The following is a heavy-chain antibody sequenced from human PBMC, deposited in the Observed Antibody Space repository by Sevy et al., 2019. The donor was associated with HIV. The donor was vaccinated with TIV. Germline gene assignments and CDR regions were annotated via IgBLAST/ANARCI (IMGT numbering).Heavy chain of an antibody. D-gene: IGHD1-26*01. J-gene: IGHJ4*02. CDR2: IYYTGHI. V-gene: IGHV4-59*08. Sequence: SETLSLTCTVSGGSITSLYWNWIRQPPGKGLEWIANIYYTGHINYNPSLKSRVTLSLDTSKNQFYLRLSSVTAADTAMYYCAGENAWGRGYSWGQGTLVTVSS. CDR1: GGSITSLY. CDR3: AGENAWGRGYS.